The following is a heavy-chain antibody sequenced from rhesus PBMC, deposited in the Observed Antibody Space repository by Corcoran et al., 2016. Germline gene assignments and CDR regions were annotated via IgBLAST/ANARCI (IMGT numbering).Heavy chain of an antibody. CDR1: GFPRGNYG. V-gene: IGHV3-54*02. J-gene: IGHJ5-1*01. CDR3: TRFDV. Sequence: EVQLVESGGGLAQPGGSLRRSCAASGFPRGNYGIHWVRLAPGKGLEWVAVISSDGTNKYYADSVKDRFTISRDNSNSMVYLQMNNLKLEDTAVYYCTRFDVWARESWSSSPQ. CDR2: ISSDGTNK.